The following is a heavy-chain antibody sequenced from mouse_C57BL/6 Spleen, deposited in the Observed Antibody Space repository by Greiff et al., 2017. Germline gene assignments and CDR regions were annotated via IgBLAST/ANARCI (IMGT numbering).Heavy chain of an antibody. D-gene: IGHD1-1*01. CDR3: ATYYGSSYRYFDV. CDR1: GFTFSDYG. Sequence: EVQGVESGGGLVKPGGSLKLSCAASGFTFSDYGMHWVRQAPEKGLEWVAYISSGSSTIYYADTVKGRFTISRDNAKNTLFLQMTSLMSEDTAMYYCATYYGSSYRYFDVWGTGTTVTVSS. J-gene: IGHJ1*03. V-gene: IGHV5-17*01. CDR2: ISSGSSTI.